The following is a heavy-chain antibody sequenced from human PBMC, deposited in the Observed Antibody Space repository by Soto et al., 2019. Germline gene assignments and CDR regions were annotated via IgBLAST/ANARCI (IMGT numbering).Heavy chain of an antibody. Sequence: GGSLRLSCAASGFTVSSNYMSWVRQAPGKGLEWVSVIYSGGSTYYADSVKGRFTISRDNSKNTLYLQMNSLRAEDTAVYYCARDLTGGYYYYGMDVWRQGTTVTVSS. CDR2: IYSGGST. V-gene: IGHV3-53*01. D-gene: IGHD7-27*01. J-gene: IGHJ6*02. CDR3: ARDLTGGYYYYGMDV. CDR1: GFTVSSNY.